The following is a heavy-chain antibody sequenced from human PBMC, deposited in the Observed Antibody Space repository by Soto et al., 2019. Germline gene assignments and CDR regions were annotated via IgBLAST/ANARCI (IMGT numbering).Heavy chain of an antibody. D-gene: IGHD1-7*01. CDR1: GGSFTSNNW. CDR2: SYRTGST. V-gene: IGHV4-4*02. CDR3: ASRDPGTSVDY. Sequence: LSLTCAVSGGSFTSNNWWTWVRQPPGQGLEWIGESYRTGSTDYNPSLKSRVTISLDKSENQFSLKVTSLTAADTAVYYCASRDPGTSVDYWGQGTLVTVSS. J-gene: IGHJ4*02.